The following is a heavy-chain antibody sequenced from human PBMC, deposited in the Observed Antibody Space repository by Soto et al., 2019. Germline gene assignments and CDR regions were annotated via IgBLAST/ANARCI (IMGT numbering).Heavy chain of an antibody. J-gene: IGHJ4*02. CDR2: IYYSGRT. D-gene: IGHD2-21*02. CDR1: GESISSSSYY. Sequence: SETLSLTCIVSGESISSSSYYWGWIRQPPGKGLEWIGSIYYSGRTYYNPSFKSRVTISIDTSKNQFSLKLSSVTATDTAVYYCARQRTTVVTQAYFDNWGQGALVTVSS. CDR3: ARQRTTVVTQAYFDN. V-gene: IGHV4-39*01.